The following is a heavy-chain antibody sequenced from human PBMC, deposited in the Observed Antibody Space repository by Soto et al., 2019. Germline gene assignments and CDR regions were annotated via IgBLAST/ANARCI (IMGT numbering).Heavy chain of an antibody. CDR3: AKGVSQYTPLALFDY. J-gene: IGHJ4*02. V-gene: IGHV3-23*01. CDR1: GFTFSSYA. CDR2: ISGSDGRT. D-gene: IGHD5-18*01. Sequence: RGSLRLSCAASGFTFSSYAMSWVRQAPGKGLEWVSTISGSDGRTYSTDSVKGRFTISRDNSRNTAYLQMNSLRVEDTAVYYCAKGVSQYTPLALFDYWGRGTLVTVSS.